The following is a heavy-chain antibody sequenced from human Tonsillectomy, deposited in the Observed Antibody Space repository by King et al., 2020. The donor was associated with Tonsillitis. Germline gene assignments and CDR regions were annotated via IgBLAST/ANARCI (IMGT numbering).Heavy chain of an antibody. CDR2: IXRNSGRI. CDR1: GFTFSSES. V-gene: IGHV3-48*01. J-gene: IGHJ4*02. Sequence: VQLVESGGSLVQPGGSLRLSCAVSGFTFSSESMTWVRQAXGKXLEWXSYIXRNSGRIYYADSLRGRFTIXRDNAKNSLYLQMDSLRVEDTAVYYCSXXXXXXXVXXXXXXWGQGTLVTXXS. CDR3: SXXXXXXXVXXXXXX.